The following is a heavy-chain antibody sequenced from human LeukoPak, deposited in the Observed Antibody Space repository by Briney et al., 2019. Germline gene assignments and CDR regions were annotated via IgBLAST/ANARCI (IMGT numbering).Heavy chain of an antibody. Sequence: GESLKISCRGSGYSFTSYWIGWVRQMPGKGLEWMGSINLGDSDTRYSPSFQGQVTISADKSISTAYLQWSSLKASDTAMYYCARAAYCRGGSCYSGGGYYWGQGTLVTVSS. V-gene: IGHV5-51*01. CDR2: INLGDSDT. D-gene: IGHD2-15*01. CDR3: ARAAYCRGGSCYSGGGYY. CDR1: GYSFTSYW. J-gene: IGHJ4*02.